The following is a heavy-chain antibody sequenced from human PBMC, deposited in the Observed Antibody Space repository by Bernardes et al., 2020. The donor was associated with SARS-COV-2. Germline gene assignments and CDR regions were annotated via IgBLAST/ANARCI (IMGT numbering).Heavy chain of an antibody. J-gene: IGHJ4*02. D-gene: IGHD4-17*01. Sequence: ETLSLTCTVSGGSISSYYWSWIRQPAGKGLEWIGRIYTSGSTNYNPSLKSRVTMSVDTSKNQFSLKLSSVTAADTAVYYCASETTVTTYSSFDYWGQGTLVTVSS. CDR2: IYTSGST. V-gene: IGHV4-4*07. CDR1: GGSISSYY. CDR3: ASETTVTTYSSFDY.